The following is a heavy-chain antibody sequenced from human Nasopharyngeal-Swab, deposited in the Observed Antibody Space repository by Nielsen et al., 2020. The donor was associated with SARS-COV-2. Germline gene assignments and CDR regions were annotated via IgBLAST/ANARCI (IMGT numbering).Heavy chain of an antibody. Sequence: GSLRLSCAASGFTFSTYTMHWVRQAPGKGLEWVAVVSYDGSNKYCADSVKGRFTISRDNSKNSLYLQINSLRVEDTAMYYCARGDLASWSYIAFDIWGQGTMVTVSS. CDR3: ARGDLASWSYIAFDI. D-gene: IGHD3-10*01. CDR1: GFTFSTYT. CDR2: VSYDGSNK. V-gene: IGHV3-30*04. J-gene: IGHJ3*02.